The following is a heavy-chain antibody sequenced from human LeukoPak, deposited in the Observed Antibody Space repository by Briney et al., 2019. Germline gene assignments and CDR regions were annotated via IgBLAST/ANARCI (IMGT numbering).Heavy chain of an antibody. CDR1: GYTFTSYD. CDR3: ARSATYYDFWSGYYPIAYYYYYMDV. D-gene: IGHD3-3*01. Sequence: VASVKVSCKASGYTFTSYDINWVRQATGQGLEWMGWMNPNSGDTGYAQKFQGRVTITRNTSISTAYMELSSLRSEDTAVYYCARSATYYDFWSGYYPIAYYYYYMDVWGKGTTVTVSS. CDR2: MNPNSGDT. V-gene: IGHV1-8*03. J-gene: IGHJ6*03.